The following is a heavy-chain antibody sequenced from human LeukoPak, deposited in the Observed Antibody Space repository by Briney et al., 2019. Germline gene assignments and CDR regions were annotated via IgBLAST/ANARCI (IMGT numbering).Heavy chain of an antibody. J-gene: IGHJ4*02. V-gene: IGHV1-69*13. CDR2: IIPIFGTA. CDR1: GGTFSSYA. D-gene: IGHD6-13*01. Sequence: ASVKVSCKASGGTFSSYAISWVRQAPGQGLEWMGGIIPIFGTANYAQKFQGRVTITADESTSTAYMELSSLRSEDTAVYYCARGRQWGYSSSWYPPGFDYWGQGTLATVSS. CDR3: ARGRQWGYSSSWYPPGFDY.